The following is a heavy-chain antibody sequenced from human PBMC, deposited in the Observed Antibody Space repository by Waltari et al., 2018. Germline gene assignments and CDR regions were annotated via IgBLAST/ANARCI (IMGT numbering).Heavy chain of an antibody. CDR1: GYSISSGYY. Sequence: QVQLQESGPGLVKPSETLSLTCAVSGYSISSGYYWGWIRQPPGKGLEWIGSIYHSGSTYYNPSLKSRVTISVDTSKNQFSLKLSSVTAADTAVYYCARHSNYGDYGSNWFDPWGQGTLVTVSS. D-gene: IGHD4-17*01. V-gene: IGHV4-38-2*01. CDR3: ARHSNYGDYGSNWFDP. CDR2: IYHSGST. J-gene: IGHJ5*02.